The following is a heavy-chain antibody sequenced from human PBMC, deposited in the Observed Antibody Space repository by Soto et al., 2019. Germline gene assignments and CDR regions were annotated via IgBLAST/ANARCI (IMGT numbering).Heavy chain of an antibody. CDR1: GFNFGSYE. CDR2: ISSSGSTI. V-gene: IGHV3-48*03. CDR3: ARDRDYGDYEGEVNWFDP. Sequence: PGGSLRLSCAASGFNFGSYEINWVRQAPGKGLEWVSYISSSGSTIYYADSVKGRFTISRDNAKNSLYLQMNSLRAEDTAVYYCARDRDYGDYEGEVNWFDPWGQGTLVTVSS. J-gene: IGHJ5*02. D-gene: IGHD4-17*01.